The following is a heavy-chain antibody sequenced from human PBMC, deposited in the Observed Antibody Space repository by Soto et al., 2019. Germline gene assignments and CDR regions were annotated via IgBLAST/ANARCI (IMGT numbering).Heavy chain of an antibody. CDR2: ISGTTDNT. V-gene: IGHV3-23*01. Sequence: EVQLLESGGGLVQPGGSLRLSCAASGFTFSSNAMSWVRQAPGKGLEWVSAISGTTDNTYYADSVKGRFTISRDNSKNTLYLQMNSLRAEDTALYYCARSLRGVIIDFDSWGQSTLVTVSS. CDR1: GFTFSSNA. D-gene: IGHD3-10*01. CDR3: ARSLRGVIIDFDS. J-gene: IGHJ4*02.